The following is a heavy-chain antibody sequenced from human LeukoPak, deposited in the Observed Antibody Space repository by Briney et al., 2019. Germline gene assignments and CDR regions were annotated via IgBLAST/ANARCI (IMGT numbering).Heavy chain of an antibody. CDR3: AKAPVTTCRGAYCYPFDY. CDR1: GPTLSSYA. D-gene: IGHD2-21*01. Sequence: CLRPSWAASGPTLSSYAISWARPPDKNLLEWDSAISDSGNTYHADSVKGRFTISRDSSKNTLLLQMNRLRPEDAAVYYCAKAPVTTCRGAYCYPFDYWGQGTLVTVSS. V-gene: IGHV3-23*01. CDR2: ISDSGNT. J-gene: IGHJ4*02.